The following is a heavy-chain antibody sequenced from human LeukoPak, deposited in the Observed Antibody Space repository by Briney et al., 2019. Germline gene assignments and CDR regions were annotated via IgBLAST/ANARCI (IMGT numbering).Heavy chain of an antibody. D-gene: IGHD2-2*01. Sequence: PGGSLRLSCAASEFSFSTYGMHWVRQAPGKGLEWVTFMQYDGSEEYYADSVKGRFTISRDNSKNTLYLQMDSLRGEDTAVYYCAGKAAAYYFVYWGQGTLVTVSS. V-gene: IGHV3-30*02. CDR3: AGKAAAYYFVY. CDR2: MQYDGSEE. J-gene: IGHJ4*02. CDR1: EFSFSTYG.